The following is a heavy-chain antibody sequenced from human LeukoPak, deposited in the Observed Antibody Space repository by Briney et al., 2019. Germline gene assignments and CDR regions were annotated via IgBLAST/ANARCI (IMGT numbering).Heavy chain of an antibody. CDR1: GFTFSSYG. D-gene: IGHD1-7*01. Sequence: PGGSLRLSCAASGFTFSSYGMHWVRQAPGKGLEWVAFIRYDGSNKYYADSVKGRFTISRDNSKNTLYLQMNSLRAEDTAVYYCARDAITGTTFSWFDPWGQGTLVTVSS. V-gene: IGHV3-30*02. CDR3: ARDAITGTTFSWFDP. J-gene: IGHJ5*02. CDR2: IRYDGSNK.